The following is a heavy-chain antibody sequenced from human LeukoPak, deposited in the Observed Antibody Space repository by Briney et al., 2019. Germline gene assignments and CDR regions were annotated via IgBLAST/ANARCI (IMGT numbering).Heavy chain of an antibody. CDR3: ATDLGTYYVSSGYPPA. D-gene: IGHD3-22*01. V-gene: IGHV3-23*01. CDR2: IISLGCST. J-gene: IGHJ5*02. Sequence: GGXLRLSCAASGFTFSSYAMSGVGQAPGKGLEGVSAIISLGCSTYSAHSVNRRFTTSTANSTTTLSLQMNSLRPAATAVYYCATDLGTYYVSSGYPPAWGQGPLVTVSS. CDR1: GFTFSSYA.